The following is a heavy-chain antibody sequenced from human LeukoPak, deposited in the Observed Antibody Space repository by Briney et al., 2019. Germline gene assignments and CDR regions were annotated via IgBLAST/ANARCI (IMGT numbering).Heavy chain of an antibody. CDR1: GYIFTSSW. D-gene: IGHD6-13*01. CDR3: ARLTTEQQLDY. J-gene: IGHJ4*02. V-gene: IGHV5-51*01. CDR2: IYPGDSDT. Sequence: GESLQISCKGSGYIFTSSWIGWVRQMPGKGLEWMGIIYPGDSDTRYSPSFQGQVTISADKSISTAYLQWGSLKASDTAMYYCARLTTEQQLDYWGQGTLVTVSS.